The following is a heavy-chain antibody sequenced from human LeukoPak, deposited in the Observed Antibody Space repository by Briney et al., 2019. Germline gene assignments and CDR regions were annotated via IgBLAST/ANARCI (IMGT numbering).Heavy chain of an antibody. CDR2: IWYDGSNK. CDR1: GFTFSSYG. Sequence: GKSLRLSCAASGFTFSSYGMHWVRQAPGKGLEWVAVIWYDGSNKYYADSVKGRFTISRDNSKNTLFLQMNSLRAEDTAVYYCARDPDDYGDYSYFDYWGQGTLVTVSS. J-gene: IGHJ4*02. D-gene: IGHD4-17*01. CDR3: ARDPDDYGDYSYFDY. V-gene: IGHV3-33*01.